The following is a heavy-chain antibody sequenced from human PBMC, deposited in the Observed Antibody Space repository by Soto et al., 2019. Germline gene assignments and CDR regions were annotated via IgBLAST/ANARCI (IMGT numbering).Heavy chain of an antibody. V-gene: IGHV3-23*01. Sequence: GGSLRLSCAASGFTFSSYAMSWVRRAPGKGLEWVSAISGSGGSTYYADSVKGRFTISRDNSMNTLYLQMNSLRAEDTAVYYCARHRFGESYYYYYMDVWGKGTTVTVSS. CDR2: ISGSGGST. CDR3: ARHRFGESYYYYYMDV. J-gene: IGHJ6*03. D-gene: IGHD3-10*01. CDR1: GFTFSSYA.